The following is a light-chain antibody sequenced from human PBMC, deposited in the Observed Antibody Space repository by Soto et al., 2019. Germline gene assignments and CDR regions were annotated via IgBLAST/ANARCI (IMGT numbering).Light chain of an antibody. CDR1: QSVSSDS. CDR2: DAS. J-gene: IGKJ1*01. V-gene: IGKV3-20*01. CDR3: QQYGSAPRT. Sequence: EIVLTQSPGTLSLSPGERAILSCRASQSVSSDSLAWYRQNPRQAPRLLVYDASSRATGIPDRFSGSGSGTDFTLTISRLEPEDFAVYYCQQYGSAPRTFGQGTKVEIK.